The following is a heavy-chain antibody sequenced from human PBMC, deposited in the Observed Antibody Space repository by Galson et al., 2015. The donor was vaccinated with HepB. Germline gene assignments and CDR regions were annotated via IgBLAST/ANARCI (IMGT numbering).Heavy chain of an antibody. CDR1: GFTFSSYA. D-gene: IGHD6-19*01. CDR2: ISSSGGST. J-gene: IGHJ4*02. Sequence: SLRLSCAASGFTFSSYAMSWVRQAPGKGLEWVSTISSSGGSTFYADSGKGRFTISRDNSKKTLYLQMNSLRAEDTAVYYCASSGWTGDYFEYWGQGTLVTVTS. V-gene: IGHV3-23*01. CDR3: ASSGWTGDYFEY.